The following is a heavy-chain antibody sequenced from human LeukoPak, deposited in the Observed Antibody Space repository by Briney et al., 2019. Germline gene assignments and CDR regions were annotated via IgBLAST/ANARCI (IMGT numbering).Heavy chain of an antibody. CDR2: IYTSGST. CDR3: AKDLLGWSSPR. CDR1: GGSISINDYY. J-gene: IGHJ3*01. D-gene: IGHD3-3*01. Sequence: SETLSLTCTVSGGSISINDYYWGWIRQPPGEGLEWIGRIYTSGSTNYNPSLKSRVTISVDTSKNQFSLNLISVTAADTAVYYCAKDLLGWSSPRWGQGTMVTVSS. V-gene: IGHV4-61*02.